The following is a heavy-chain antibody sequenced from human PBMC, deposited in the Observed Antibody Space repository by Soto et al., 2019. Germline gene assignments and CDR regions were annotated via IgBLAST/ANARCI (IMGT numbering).Heavy chain of an antibody. CDR2: ISGSGGST. J-gene: IGHJ4*02. D-gene: IGHD2-2*01. Sequence: EVQLLESGGGLVQPGGSLRLSCAASGFTFSSYAMSWVRQAPGKGLEWVSAISGSGGSTYYADSVKGRFTISRDNSKNTLYLLMNSLRAEDTAVYYCAKDTATIVVVPADYFDYWGQGTLVTVSS. V-gene: IGHV3-23*01. CDR3: AKDTATIVVVPADYFDY. CDR1: GFTFSSYA.